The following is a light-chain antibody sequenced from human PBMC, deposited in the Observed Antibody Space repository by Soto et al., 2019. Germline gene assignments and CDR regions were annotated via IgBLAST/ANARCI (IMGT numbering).Light chain of an antibody. J-gene: IGLJ2*01. Sequence: QSALTQPASVSGSPGQSITISCTGTSSDVGSYNLVSWYQQHPGKAPKLIIYEGSKRPSGVSNRFSGSKSGNTASLTISGLQAEDEADYYCCSYVGRSTDVVFGGGTKHTVL. CDR1: SSDVGSYNL. CDR2: EGS. CDR3: CSYVGRSTDVV. V-gene: IGLV2-23*01.